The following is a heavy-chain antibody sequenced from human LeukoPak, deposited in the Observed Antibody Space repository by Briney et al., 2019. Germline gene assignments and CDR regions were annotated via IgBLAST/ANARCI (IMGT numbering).Heavy chain of an antibody. CDR3: ARECQGGYSYAGPGDY. J-gene: IGHJ4*02. CDR2: INHSGST. D-gene: IGHD5-18*01. V-gene: IGHV4-34*01. CDR1: GGSLSGYY. Sequence: SETLSHTCAVYGGSLSGYYWSWLRQPPGKGLEWIGEINHSGSTNYNPSLKSRVTISVDTSKNQFSLKLSSVTAADTTVYYCARECQGGYSYAGPGDYWAQGTLVTVSS.